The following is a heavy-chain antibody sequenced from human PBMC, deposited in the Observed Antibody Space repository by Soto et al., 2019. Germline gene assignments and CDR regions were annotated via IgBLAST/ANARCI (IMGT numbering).Heavy chain of an antibody. CDR3: ARVNVVGVADYAFDI. CDR2: IIPIFGTA. V-gene: IGHV1-69*13. CDR1: GGTFSSYA. Sequence: ASVKVSCKASGGTFSSYAISWVRQAPGQGLEWMGGIIPIFGTANYAQKFQGRVTITADESTSTAYMELSSLRSEDTAVYYCARVNVVGVADYAFDIWGQGTMVTVS. D-gene: IGHD2-15*01. J-gene: IGHJ3*02.